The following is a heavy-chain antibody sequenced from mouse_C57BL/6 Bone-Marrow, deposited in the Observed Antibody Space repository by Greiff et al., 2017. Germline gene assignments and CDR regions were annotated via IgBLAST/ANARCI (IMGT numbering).Heavy chain of an antibody. V-gene: IGHV1-55*01. CDR3: ARALYDGSFDY. Sequence: QVQLQQPGAELVKPGASVKMSCKASGYTFTSYWITWVKQRPGQGLEWIGDIYPGSGSTNYNEKFKSKATLTVATSSSSAYMQLSILTSEDSAVYYCARALYDGSFDYWGQGTTLTGSS. CDR1: GYTFTSYW. D-gene: IGHD2-12*01. CDR2: IYPGSGST. J-gene: IGHJ2*01.